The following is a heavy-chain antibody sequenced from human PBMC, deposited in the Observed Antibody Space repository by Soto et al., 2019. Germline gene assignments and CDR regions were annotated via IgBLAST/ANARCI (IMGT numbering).Heavy chain of an antibody. V-gene: IGHV3-74*01. Sequence: PGGSLRLSCAASGFAFSSYWMHWVRQAPGKGLVWVSRINSVGSSTSYADSVKGRFTISRDNAKNTLYLQMNSLRAEDTAVYYCARGANGYDYRPYYYGMDVWRQGTTVTVSS. CDR3: ARGANGYDYRPYYYGMDV. CDR1: GFAFSSYW. J-gene: IGHJ6*02. D-gene: IGHD5-12*01. CDR2: INSVGSST.